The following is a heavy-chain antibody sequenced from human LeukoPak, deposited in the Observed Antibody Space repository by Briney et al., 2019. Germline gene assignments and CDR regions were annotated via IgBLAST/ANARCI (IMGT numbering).Heavy chain of an antibody. CDR3: ARFSKISRGYTIFGVVPSGGDY. Sequence: GASVKVSCTASGYSLITYGISWVRQAPGQGLEWMAWINTYNGNAHYAEKFQGRVSLTTDTSTYTSYMELRSLRSDDTAVYYCARFSKISRGYTIFGVVPSGGDYWGQGTLLTVSS. CDR1: GYSLITYG. V-gene: IGHV1-18*01. J-gene: IGHJ4*02. CDR2: INTYNGNA. D-gene: IGHD3-3*01.